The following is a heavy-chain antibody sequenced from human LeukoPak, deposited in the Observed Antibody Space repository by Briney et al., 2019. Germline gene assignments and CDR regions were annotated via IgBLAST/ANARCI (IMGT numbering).Heavy chain of an antibody. CDR1: GFTFDDYA. CDR3: AKVSYDSSGSYFSLDY. V-gene: IGHV3-9*01. Sequence: GGSLRLSCAASGFTFDDYAMHWVRQAPGKGLEWVSGISWNSVDIGYGDSVKGRFTISRDNAQNSLFLQMNSLRADDTALYYCAKVSYDSSGSYFSLDYWGQGTLVTVSS. D-gene: IGHD3-22*01. CDR2: ISWNSVDI. J-gene: IGHJ4*02.